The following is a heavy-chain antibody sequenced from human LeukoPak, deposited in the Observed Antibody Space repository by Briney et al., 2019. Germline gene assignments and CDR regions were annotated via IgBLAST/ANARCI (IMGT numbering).Heavy chain of an antibody. V-gene: IGHV3-23*01. CDR3: ARWGNDYSQFDS. J-gene: IGHJ4*02. Sequence: AGGSLRLSCAASGFTFNNYAMTWVHQAPGKGLEWVSVVSGSGDNTNYADSVKGRFTISRDNSKNTLFLQMNSLRTEDTAVYFCARWGNDYSQFDSWGQGTLVTVS. CDR2: VSGSGDNT. D-gene: IGHD4-11*01. CDR1: GFTFNNYA.